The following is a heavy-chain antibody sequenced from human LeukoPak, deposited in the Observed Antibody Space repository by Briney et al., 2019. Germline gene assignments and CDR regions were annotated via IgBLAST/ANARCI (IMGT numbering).Heavy chain of an antibody. CDR3: ARGSHYGDYGY. CDR1: GVSISSSSFY. V-gene: IGHV4-39*07. D-gene: IGHD4-17*01. J-gene: IGHJ4*02. Sequence: PSETLSLTCTVSGVSISSSSFYWGWIRQSPRKGLEWIASISYSGTAYYSPSLKSRVTISADTSKDQFSLRLSSVTAADTAVYYCARGSHYGDYGYWGQGTLVTVSS. CDR2: ISYSGTA.